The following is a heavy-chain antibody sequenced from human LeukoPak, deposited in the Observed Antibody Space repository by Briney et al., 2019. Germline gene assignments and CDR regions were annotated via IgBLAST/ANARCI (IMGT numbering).Heavy chain of an antibody. CDR1: GFIFSNYA. CDR3: ARGRNTQVVSGYFDY. V-gene: IGHV3-30*01. D-gene: IGHD2-15*01. Sequence: TGGSLRLSCAASGFIFSNYAMHWVRQAPGKGLEWVAAISYDGPNKYYVDSVKGRFAISRDNSKNMLYLQMNSLTTEDTAVYYCARGRNTQVVSGYFDYWGQGTLVTVSS. CDR2: ISYDGPNK. J-gene: IGHJ4*02.